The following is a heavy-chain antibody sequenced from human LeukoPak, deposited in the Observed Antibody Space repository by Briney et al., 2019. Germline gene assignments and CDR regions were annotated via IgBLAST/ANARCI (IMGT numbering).Heavy chain of an antibody. V-gene: IGHV1-2*02. CDR3: ARAMEYDYTWGTYRVFDY. Sequence: ASVKLSCKASVYTLTDYYMHWVRQAPGQGLEWMGLINPKSGGTNYAQHFDGRVTMTRDTSVRTAYMELSRLTSGDPAVYYCARAMEYDYTWGTYRVFDYWGQGTLVTVSS. CDR2: INPKSGGT. CDR1: VYTLTDYY. J-gene: IGHJ4*02. D-gene: IGHD3-16*02.